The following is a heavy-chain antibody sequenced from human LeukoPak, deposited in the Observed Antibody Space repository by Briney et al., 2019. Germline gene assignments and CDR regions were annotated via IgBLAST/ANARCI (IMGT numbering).Heavy chain of an antibody. CDR3: ARAKTVNGDLDY. Sequence: SVKVSCKASGYAFSNHYIHWVRQAPGQGLEWMGIITPGGEGTKYAQKFQGRVSMTTDTSTRTVYLSLSSLRSEDTAVYHCARAKTVNGDLDYWGQGTLVTVSS. J-gene: IGHJ4*02. CDR1: GYAFSNHY. D-gene: IGHD7-27*01. V-gene: IGHV1-46*01. CDR2: ITPGGEGT.